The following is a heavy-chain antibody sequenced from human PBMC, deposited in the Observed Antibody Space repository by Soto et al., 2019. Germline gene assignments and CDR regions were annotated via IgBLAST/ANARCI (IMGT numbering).Heavy chain of an antibody. Sequence: PGGSLRLSCAASEFTVSSNYMGWVRQAPGKGLEWVSVLYISGSTYYADSVKGRFTISRDNSKNTLYLQMNSLRAEDTAVYYCGRDGSSSGSRGLSLKTLPYFAYRGQGTPVPVSS. CDR1: EFTVSSNY. CDR3: GRDGSSSGSRGLSLKTLPYFAY. V-gene: IGHV3-66*03. CDR2: LYISGST. J-gene: IGHJ4*02. D-gene: IGHD3-22*01.